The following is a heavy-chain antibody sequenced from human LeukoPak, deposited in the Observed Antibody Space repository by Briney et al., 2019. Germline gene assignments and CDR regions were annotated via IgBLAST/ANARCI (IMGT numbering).Heavy chain of an antibody. J-gene: IGHJ4*02. CDR2: IYHSGST. V-gene: IGHV4-38-2*01. Sequence: SETLSLTCAVSGYSISSGYYWGWIRQPPGKGLEWIGSIYHSGSTHYNPSLKSRVTITVDTSKNQFSLKLSSVTAADTAVYYCACRHDSSGYYYFDYWGQGTLVTVSS. CDR3: ACRHDSSGYYYFDY. D-gene: IGHD3-22*01. CDR1: GYSISSGYY.